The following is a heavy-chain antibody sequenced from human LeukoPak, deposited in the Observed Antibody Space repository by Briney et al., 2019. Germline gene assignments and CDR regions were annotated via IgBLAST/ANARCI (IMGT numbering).Heavy chain of an antibody. J-gene: IGHJ4*02. D-gene: IGHD3-22*01. CDR1: GFTFSRYT. CDR3: VTTYDTSGYYPFDY. V-gene: IGHV3-64*05. Sequence: PGGSLRLSCSASGFTFSRYTAHWVRQAPAKGMEYVSGISSNVGSTYYADSVKGRFTISRDNSKNTLYVQMSSLRAEDTAVYYCVTTYDTSGYYPFDYWGQGTLVTVSS. CDR2: ISSNVGST.